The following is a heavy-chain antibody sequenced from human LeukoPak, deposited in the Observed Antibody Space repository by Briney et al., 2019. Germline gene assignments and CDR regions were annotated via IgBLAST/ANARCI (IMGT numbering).Heavy chain of an antibody. CDR3: ATPYYCSSTSCLSRSYYYYGMDV. CDR1: GYTLTELS. Sequence: GASVKVSCKVSGYTLTELSMHWVRQAPGKGLEWMGGFDPEDGETIYAQKFQGRVTMTEDTSTDTACMELSSLRSEDTAVYYCATPYYCSSTSCLSRSYYYYGMDVWGQGTTVTVSS. CDR2: FDPEDGET. J-gene: IGHJ6*02. D-gene: IGHD2-2*01. V-gene: IGHV1-24*01.